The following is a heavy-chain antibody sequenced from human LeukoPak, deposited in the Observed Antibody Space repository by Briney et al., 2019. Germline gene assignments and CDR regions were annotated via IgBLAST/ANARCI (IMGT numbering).Heavy chain of an antibody. CDR2: INPNSGDT. V-gene: IGHV1-2*02. CDR3: FLFDY. D-gene: IGHD4-17*01. J-gene: IGHJ4*02. Sequence: ASVKVSCKASGYTFSGYHMHWVRQAPGHGLEWMGWINPNSGDTKYAQNFRGRVTMTRDTSLSTTYYCARARKTRNIYGDYVFLFDYWGQGTLATVSS. CDR1: GYTFSGYH.